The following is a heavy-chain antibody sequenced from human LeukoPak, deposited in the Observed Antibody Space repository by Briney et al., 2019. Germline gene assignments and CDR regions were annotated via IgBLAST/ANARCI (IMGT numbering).Heavy chain of an antibody. CDR2: ISSSSSTI. CDR1: GFTFSSYE. V-gene: IGHV3-48*03. CDR3: ARGGDGYNYARIDY. D-gene: IGHD5-24*01. Sequence: PGGSLRLSCAASGFTFSSYEMNWVRQAPGKGLEWVSYISSSSSTIYYADSVKGRFTISRDNAKNSLYLQMNSLRAEDTAVYYCARGGDGYNYARIDYWGQGTLVTVSS. J-gene: IGHJ4*02.